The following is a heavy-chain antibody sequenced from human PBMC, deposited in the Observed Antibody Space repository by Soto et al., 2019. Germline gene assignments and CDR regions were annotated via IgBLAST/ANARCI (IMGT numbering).Heavy chain of an antibody. Sequence: VGSLRLSCASSVFTFSSYSMNCVRHSPGKWLEWVSYISSSSSTIYYADSVKGRFTISRDNAKNSLYLQMNSLRDEDTAVYYCARDPIIYSGYVNWFEPWGQGTLVNVSS. D-gene: IGHD5-12*01. CDR3: ARDPIIYSGYVNWFEP. V-gene: IGHV3-48*02. CDR1: VFTFSSYS. J-gene: IGHJ5*02. CDR2: ISSSSSTI.